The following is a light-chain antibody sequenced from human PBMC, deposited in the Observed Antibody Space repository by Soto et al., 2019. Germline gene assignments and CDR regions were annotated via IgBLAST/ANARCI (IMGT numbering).Light chain of an antibody. J-gene: IGLJ1*01. Sequence: QSALTQPASVSGSPGQSITISCTGTSSDVGTYNLVSWYQQHPGKAPKLTIFEGSKRPSGVSNRFSGSKSGNTASLTISGLQAEDEADYYCCSYARSSTYVFGTGTKLTVL. CDR3: CSYARSSTYV. CDR1: SSDVGTYNL. CDR2: EGS. V-gene: IGLV2-23*01.